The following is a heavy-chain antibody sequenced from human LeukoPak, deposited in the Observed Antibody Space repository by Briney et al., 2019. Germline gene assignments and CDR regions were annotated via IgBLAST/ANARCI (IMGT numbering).Heavy chain of an antibody. Sequence: GGSLRLSCAASGFTFSSYAMSWVRQAPGKGLEWVSAISGSGGSTYYADSVKGRFTISRDNSKNTLYLQMNSLRAEDTAVYYCAKDPCCEPRQQLVLRFDPWGQGTLVTVSS. CDR3: AKDPCCEPRQQLVLRFDP. J-gene: IGHJ5*02. CDR1: GFTFSSYA. CDR2: ISGSGGST. V-gene: IGHV3-23*01. D-gene: IGHD6-6*01.